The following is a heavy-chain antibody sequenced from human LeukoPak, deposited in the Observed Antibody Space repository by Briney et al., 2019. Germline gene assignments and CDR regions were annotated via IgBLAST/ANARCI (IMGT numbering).Heavy chain of an antibody. Sequence: GGSLRLSCAASGFPFNTYAMSWVRQAPGKGLEWVSAISGSGGSTYYADSVKGRFTISRDNSKNTLYLQMNSLRAEDTAVYYCAKFGGALLWFGFDYWGQGTLVTVSS. V-gene: IGHV3-23*01. CDR2: ISGSGGST. CDR3: AKFGGALLWFGFDY. J-gene: IGHJ4*02. CDR1: GFPFNTYA. D-gene: IGHD3-10*01.